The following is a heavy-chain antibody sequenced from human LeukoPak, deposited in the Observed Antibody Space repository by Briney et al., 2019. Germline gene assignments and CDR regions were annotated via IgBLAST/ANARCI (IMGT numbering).Heavy chain of an antibody. CDR3: ARPKIAAAGQGYFDP. J-gene: IGHJ5*02. CDR1: GYTFTGYY. CDR2: INPNSGGT. D-gene: IGHD6-13*01. Sequence: GASVKVSCKASGYTFTGYYMHWVRQAPGQGLEWMGWINPNSGGTNYAQKLQGRVTMTTDTSTSTAYMELRSLRSGDTAVYYCARPKIAAAGQGYFDPWGQGTLVNVSS. V-gene: IGHV1-2*02.